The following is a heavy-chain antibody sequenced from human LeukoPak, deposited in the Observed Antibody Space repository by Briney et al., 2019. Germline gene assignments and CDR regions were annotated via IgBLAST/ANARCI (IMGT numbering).Heavy chain of an antibody. D-gene: IGHD3-22*01. CDR2: IYYSGST. J-gene: IGHJ4*02. CDR3: ARVDQYYYDSSGYSWGYYFDY. Sequence: SETLSLTCTVSGGSINNYYWNWMRQPPGKGLEWIGYIYYSGSTNYNPSPKSRVTMSVDTSKNQFSLKLSSVTAADTAVYYCARVDQYYYDSSGYSWGYYFDYWGQGTLVTVSS. CDR1: GGSINNYY. V-gene: IGHV4-59*12.